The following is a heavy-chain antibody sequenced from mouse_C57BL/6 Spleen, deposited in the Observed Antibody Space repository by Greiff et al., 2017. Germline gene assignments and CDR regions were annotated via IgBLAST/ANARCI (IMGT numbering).Heavy chain of an antibody. D-gene: IGHD1-1*01. Sequence: QVQLQQPGAELVRPGSSVKLSCKASGYTFTSYWMDWVKQRPGQGLEWIGNIYPSDSETLYNQKFKDKATLTVDKSSSTAYMQLSSLTSEDSAVYYCARSGYYYGSSYKAMDYWGQGTSVTVSS. J-gene: IGHJ4*01. V-gene: IGHV1-61*01. CDR2: IYPSDSET. CDR3: ARSGYYYGSSYKAMDY. CDR1: GYTFTSYW.